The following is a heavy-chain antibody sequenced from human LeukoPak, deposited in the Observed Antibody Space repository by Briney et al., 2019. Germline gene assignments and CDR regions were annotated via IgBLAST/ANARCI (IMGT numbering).Heavy chain of an antibody. CDR3: ARDTRRADGYSDF. D-gene: IGHD5-24*01. CDR1: GYTFIDYY. V-gene: IGHV1-2*02. Sequence: ASVTVSCKASGYTFIDYYMHWVRQAPGQGLEWIGWISPNSGGTKYVQKFQGRVTMTRDTSITTVYMELSGLSFDDTAVYYCARDTRRADGYSDFWGQGTLVTVSS. J-gene: IGHJ4*02. CDR2: ISPNSGGT.